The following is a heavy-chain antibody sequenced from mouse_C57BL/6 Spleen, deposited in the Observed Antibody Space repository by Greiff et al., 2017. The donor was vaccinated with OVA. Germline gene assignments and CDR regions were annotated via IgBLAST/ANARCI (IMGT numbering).Heavy chain of an antibody. Sequence: LQESGPELVKPGASVKISCKASGYAFSSSWMNWVKQRPGKGLEWIGRIYPGDGDTNYNGKFKGKATLTADKSSSTAYMQLSSLTSEDSAVYFCARGDSSGYGYWGQGTTLTVSS. V-gene: IGHV1-82*01. CDR1: GYAFSSSW. D-gene: IGHD3-2*02. CDR2: IYPGDGDT. CDR3: ARGDSSGYGY. J-gene: IGHJ2*01.